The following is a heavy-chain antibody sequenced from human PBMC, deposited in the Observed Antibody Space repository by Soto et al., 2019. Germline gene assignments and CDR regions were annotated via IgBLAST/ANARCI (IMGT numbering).Heavy chain of an antibody. D-gene: IGHD3-10*01. CDR2: MNPNSGNT. V-gene: IGHV1-8*01. Sequence: QVQLVQSGAEVKKPGASVKVSCKASGYTFTSYDINWVRQATGQGREWMGWMNPNSGNTGYAQKFQGRVTMTRKTSISTDYMELSSLRSEDKAVYYCARGGLGVRGLGDFDYWGQGTLVTVSS. CDR3: ARGGLGVRGLGDFDY. CDR1: GYTFTSYD. J-gene: IGHJ4*02.